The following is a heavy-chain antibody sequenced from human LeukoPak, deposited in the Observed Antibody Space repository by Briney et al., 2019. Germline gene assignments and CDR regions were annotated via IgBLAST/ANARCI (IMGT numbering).Heavy chain of an antibody. CDR1: GFTFSDYY. V-gene: IGHV3-11*04. D-gene: IGHD3-22*01. CDR2: ISSSGSTI. J-gene: IGHJ4*02. Sequence: GGSLRLSCAASGFTFSDYYMSWIRQAPGKELEWVSYISSSGSTIYYADSVKGRFTISRDNAKNSLYLQMNSLRAEDTAVYYCARDRKSSGYYFVEDYWGQGTLVTVSS. CDR3: ARDRKSSGYYFVEDY.